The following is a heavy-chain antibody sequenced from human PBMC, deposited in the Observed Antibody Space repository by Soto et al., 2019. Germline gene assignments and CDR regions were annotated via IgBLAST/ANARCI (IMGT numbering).Heavy chain of an antibody. CDR1: GYTFTSYV. CDR2: ISGYNGNT. Sequence: QVQLVQSGAEVKKPEASVNVSCKASGYTFTSYVVSWVRQAPGQGLEWMGWISGYNGNTNYAQKLQGRVTMTTDTSTSTAYMELRSLRSDDTAVYYCARAGKYYYGSGSPYYYGMDVWGQGITVTVSS. J-gene: IGHJ6*02. CDR3: ARAGKYYYGSGSPYYYGMDV. D-gene: IGHD3-10*01. V-gene: IGHV1-18*04.